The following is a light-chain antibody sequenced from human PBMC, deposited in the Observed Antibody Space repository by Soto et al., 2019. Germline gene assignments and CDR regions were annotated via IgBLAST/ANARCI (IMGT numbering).Light chain of an antibody. Sequence: QSVLTQPPSVSGAPGQRVTISCTGTNSNIGTGFHVNWYQQLPGTAPRLLIYADNTRPSGVPDRFSGSKSDTSASLAITGFRSEDEADYYCQSYAGRLIEMVFGGGPSSPS. V-gene: IGLV1-40*01. J-gene: IGLJ2*01. CDR1: NSNIGTGFH. CDR3: QSYAGRLIEMV. CDR2: ADN.